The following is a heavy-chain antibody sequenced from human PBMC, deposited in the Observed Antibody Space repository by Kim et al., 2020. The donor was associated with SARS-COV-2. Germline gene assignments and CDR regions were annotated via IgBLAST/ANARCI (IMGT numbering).Heavy chain of an antibody. CDR1: DGSISSDNW. CDR2: IHQSGIT. V-gene: IGHV4-4*02. CDR3: TRNFYYCIDV. J-gene: IGHJ6*02. Sequence: SETLSLTCAVSDGSISSDNWWSWVRQPPGKGLEWIGEIHQSGITNYNPSLKSRVTMSVDKSKNQFSLYLISVTAADTAVYYCTRNFYYCIDVWGQGTTVT.